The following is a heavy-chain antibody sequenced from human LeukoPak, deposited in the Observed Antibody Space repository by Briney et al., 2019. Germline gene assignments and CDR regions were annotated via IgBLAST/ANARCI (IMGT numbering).Heavy chain of an antibody. CDR3: ARSNRADDY. J-gene: IGHJ4*02. CDR1: GFTFSSYW. Sequence: PGGSLRLSCAASGFTFSSYWIHWVRQVPGKGLVWVARINPGGSSITYADSVKGRFTISRDNAKNTLYLQMDSLRAEDTGVYYCARSNRADDYWGQGTLVTVSS. CDR2: INPGGSSI. D-gene: IGHD1-14*01. V-gene: IGHV3-74*01.